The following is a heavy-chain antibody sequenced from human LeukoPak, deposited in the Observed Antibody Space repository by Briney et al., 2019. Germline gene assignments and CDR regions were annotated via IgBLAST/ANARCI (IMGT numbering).Heavy chain of an antibody. CDR2: IYSGGST. V-gene: IGHV3-66*01. J-gene: IGHJ5*02. Sequence: GGSLRLSCAGSGFTVSTNYMTWVRQAPGKGLEWVSAIYSGGSTHYADSVKGRFTISRDNSKNTLHLQMNSLRAEDTAVYYCARETHYGSFWFDPWGQGTLVTVSS. CDR1: GFTVSTNY. D-gene: IGHD3-10*01. CDR3: ARETHYGSFWFDP.